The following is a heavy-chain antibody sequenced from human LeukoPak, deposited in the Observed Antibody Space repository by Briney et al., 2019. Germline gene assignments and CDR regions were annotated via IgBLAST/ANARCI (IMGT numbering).Heavy chain of an antibody. Sequence: EASVKVSCTASGYTFTSYDINWVRRATGQGLEWMGWMNPNSGNTGYAQKFQGRVTMTRNTSISTAYMELSSLRSEDTAVYYCARGRIVVVPAAKYIYYYGMDVWGQGTTVTVSS. CDR1: GYTFTSYD. D-gene: IGHD2-2*01. V-gene: IGHV1-8*01. CDR3: ARGRIVVVPAAKYIYYYGMDV. CDR2: MNPNSGNT. J-gene: IGHJ6*02.